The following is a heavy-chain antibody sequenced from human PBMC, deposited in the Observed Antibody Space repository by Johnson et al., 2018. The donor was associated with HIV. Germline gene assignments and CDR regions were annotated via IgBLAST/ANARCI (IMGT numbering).Heavy chain of an antibody. D-gene: IGHD7-27*01. CDR2: IYSGGST. J-gene: IGHJ3*02. CDR1: GFIVSSNY. V-gene: IGHV3-53*01. CDR3: ARDPSSQDSRLTGDFGACDI. Sequence: VQLVESGGGLIQPGGSLRLFCAASGFIVSSNYMRWVRQAPGKGLEWVSVIYSGGSTYYADSVKGRFTISRDNSKNTLYLQMNSLRAEDTAVYYCARDPSSQDSRLTGDFGACDIWGLGTMVIVSS.